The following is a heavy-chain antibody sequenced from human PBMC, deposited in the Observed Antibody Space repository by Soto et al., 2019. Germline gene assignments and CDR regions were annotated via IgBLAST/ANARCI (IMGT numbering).Heavy chain of an antibody. J-gene: IGHJ6*03. V-gene: IGHV3-23*01. CDR1: GFTFSSYA. CDR3: AKDPRYCSSTSCNLLRPYYYYMDV. D-gene: IGHD2-2*01. CDR2: ISGSGGST. Sequence: EVQLLESGGGLVQPGGSLRLSCAASGFTFSSYAMSWVRQAPGKGLEWVSAISGSGGSTYYADSVKGRFTISRDNSKNTLYLQMNSLRAEDTAVYYCAKDPRYCSSTSCNLLRPYYYYMDVWGKGTTVTVSS.